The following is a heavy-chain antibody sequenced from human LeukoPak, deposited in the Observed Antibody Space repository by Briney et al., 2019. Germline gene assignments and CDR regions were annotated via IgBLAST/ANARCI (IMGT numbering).Heavy chain of an antibody. Sequence: PSETLSLTCAVYGGSFSGYYWSWIRQPPGKGLEWIGEINHSGSTNYNPSLKSRVTISVDTSKNQFSLKLSSVTAADTAVYYCARGPGYGAVTFDYWGQGTLVTVSS. CDR3: ARGPGYGAVTFDY. CDR1: GGSFSGYY. V-gene: IGHV4-34*01. J-gene: IGHJ4*02. CDR2: INHSGST. D-gene: IGHD4-17*01.